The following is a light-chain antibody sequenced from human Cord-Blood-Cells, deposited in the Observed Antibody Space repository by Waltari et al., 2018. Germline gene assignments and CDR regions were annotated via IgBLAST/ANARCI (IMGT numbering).Light chain of an antibody. J-gene: IGKJ2*01. CDR3: QQLNSYPPT. CDR2: DAS. CDR1: QGISSA. Sequence: QLAQSPSSRSASGGNRVTITCRSSQGISSALAWYQQKPGKAPKLLIYDASSLESGVPSRFSGSGSGTDFTLTISSLQPEDFATYYCQQLNSYPPTFGPGTKLEIK. V-gene: IGKV1-13*02.